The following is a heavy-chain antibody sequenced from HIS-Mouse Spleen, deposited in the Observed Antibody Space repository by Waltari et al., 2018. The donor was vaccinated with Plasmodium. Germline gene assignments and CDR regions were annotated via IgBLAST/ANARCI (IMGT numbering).Heavy chain of an antibody. J-gene: IGHJ4*02. D-gene: IGHD1-7*01. V-gene: IGHV4-39*07. CDR1: GGSISSSSYY. Sequence: QLQLQESGPGLVKPSETLSLTCTVSGGSISSSSYYWGWIRQPPGKGLEWIGSSYYSGRTYSNPSLKSRVTISVDTSKNQFSLKLSSVTAADTAVYYCARDRITGTSYFDYWGQGTLVTVSS. CDR2: SYYSGRT. CDR3: ARDRITGTSYFDY.